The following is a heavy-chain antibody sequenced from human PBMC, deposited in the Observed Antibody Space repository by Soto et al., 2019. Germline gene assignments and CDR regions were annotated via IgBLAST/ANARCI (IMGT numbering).Heavy chain of an antibody. Sequence: QVQLVESGGGVVQPGRSLRLSCAASGFTFSSYGMHWVRQAPGKGLEWVAVIWYDGSNKYYADSVKGRFTISRDNSKNTLYLQMNSLRAEDTAVNYCAREAHCSSTSCTVDAFDIWGQGTMVTVSS. D-gene: IGHD2-2*01. J-gene: IGHJ3*02. CDR3: AREAHCSSTSCTVDAFDI. V-gene: IGHV3-33*01. CDR1: GFTFSSYG. CDR2: IWYDGSNK.